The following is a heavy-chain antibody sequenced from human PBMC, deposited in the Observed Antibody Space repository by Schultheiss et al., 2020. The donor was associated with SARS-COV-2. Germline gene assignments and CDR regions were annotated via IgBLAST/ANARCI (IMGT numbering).Heavy chain of an antibody. CDR2: IYSGGST. J-gene: IGHJ4*02. D-gene: IGHD6-6*01. CDR3: AREGPVSGTSGSID. CDR1: GFTFSSYG. V-gene: IGHV3-NL1*01. Sequence: GGSLRLSCAASGFTFSSYGMHWVRQAPGKGLEWVSVIYSGGSTYYADSVKGRFTISRDNSKNTLYLQMNSLRAEDTAVYYCAREGPVSGTSGSIDWGQGTLVTVSS.